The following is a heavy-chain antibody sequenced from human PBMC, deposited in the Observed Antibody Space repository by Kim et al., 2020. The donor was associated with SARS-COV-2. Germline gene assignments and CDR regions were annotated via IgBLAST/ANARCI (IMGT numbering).Heavy chain of an antibody. V-gene: IGHV3-7*03. CDR1: GFTFSSYW. Sequence: GGSLRLSCAASGFTFSSYWMSWVRQAPGKGLEWVANIKQDGSEKYYVDSVKGRFTISRDNAKNSLYLQMNSLRAEDTAVYYCARTGTTVTTRYYYYYGMDVWGQGTTVTVSS. CDR3: ARTGTTVTTRYYYYYGMDV. D-gene: IGHD4-17*01. J-gene: IGHJ6*02. CDR2: IKQDGSEK.